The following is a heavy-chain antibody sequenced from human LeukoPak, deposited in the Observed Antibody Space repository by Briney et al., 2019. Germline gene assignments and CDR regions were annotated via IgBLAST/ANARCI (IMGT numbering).Heavy chain of an antibody. CDR3: AKEDVLRYFDWLSNFDY. J-gene: IGHJ4*02. V-gene: IGHV3-23*01. Sequence: GGSLRLSCAASGCTFSSYAMSWVRQTPGKGLEWVSAISGSGGSTYYADSVKGRFTISRDNSKNTLYLQMNSLRAEDTAVYYCAKEDVLRYFDWLSNFDYWGQGTLVTVSS. D-gene: IGHD3-9*01. CDR2: ISGSGGST. CDR1: GCTFSSYA.